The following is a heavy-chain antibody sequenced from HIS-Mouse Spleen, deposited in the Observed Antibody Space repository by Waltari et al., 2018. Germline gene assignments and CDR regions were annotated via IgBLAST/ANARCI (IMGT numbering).Heavy chain of an antibody. CDR1: GFTFDDYA. CDR2: ISCNSGSI. D-gene: IGHD6-6*01. V-gene: IGHV3-9*01. J-gene: IGHJ4*02. Sequence: EVQLVESGGGLVQPGRSLRLSCAASGFTFDDYAMHWVRQAPGKGLEWVSGISCNSGSIGYADSVKGRFTISRDNAKNSLYLQMNSLRAEDTALYYCAKDLRPAYSSSPYFDYWGQGTLVTVSS. CDR3: AKDLRPAYSSSPYFDY.